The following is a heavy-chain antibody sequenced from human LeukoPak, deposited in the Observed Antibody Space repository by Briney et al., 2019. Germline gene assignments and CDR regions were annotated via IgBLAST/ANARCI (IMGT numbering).Heavy chain of an antibody. D-gene: IGHD6-19*01. CDR2: IYPGDSDT. CDR3: ARTRGSSGLTYYYYGMDV. Sequence: GESLQISCKGSGYSFTSYWIGWVRQMPGKGLEWIGIIYPGDSDTRYSPSFQGQVTISADKSISTAYLQWSSLKASDTAMYYCARTRGSSGLTYYYYGMDVWGKGTTVTVSS. V-gene: IGHV5-51*01. CDR1: GYSFTSYW. J-gene: IGHJ6*04.